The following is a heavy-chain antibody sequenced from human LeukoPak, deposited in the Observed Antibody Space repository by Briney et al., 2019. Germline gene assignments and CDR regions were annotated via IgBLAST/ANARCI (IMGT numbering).Heavy chain of an antibody. V-gene: IGHV3-74*01. J-gene: IGHJ6*03. CDR3: ARENRASSWYYYYMDV. D-gene: IGHD6-13*01. CDR1: GFTFSSYW. CDR2: INSDGSST. Sequence: GGSLRLSCAASGFTFSSYWMHWVRQAPGKGLVWVSRINSDGSSTSYADSVKGRFTISRDNAKNTLYLQMNSLRAEDTAVYYCARENRASSWYYYYMDVWGKGTTVTVSS.